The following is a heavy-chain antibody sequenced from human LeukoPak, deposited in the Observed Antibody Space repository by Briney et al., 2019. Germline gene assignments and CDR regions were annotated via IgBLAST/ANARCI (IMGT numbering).Heavy chain of an antibody. CDR3: ARGPPGELAYYMDV. CDR2: MNPNSGNT. J-gene: IGHJ6*03. CDR1: GYTFTSYD. V-gene: IGHV1-8*01. Sequence: GASVKVSCKASGYTFTSYDINWVRQATGQGLEWMGWMNPNSGNTGYAQKFQGRVTMTRNTSISTVYMELSSLRSEDTAVYYCARGPPGELAYYMDVWGKGTTVTISS. D-gene: IGHD1-7*01.